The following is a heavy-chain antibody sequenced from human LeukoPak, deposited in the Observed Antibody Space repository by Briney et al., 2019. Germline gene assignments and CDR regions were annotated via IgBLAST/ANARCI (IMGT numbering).Heavy chain of an antibody. D-gene: IGHD3-22*01. Sequence: GSSVKVSCKASGGTLSSYAISWVRQAPGQGLEWMGGIIPIFGTANYAQKFQGRVTITADESTSTAYMELSSLRSEDTAVYYCARIENYDSSTKPFDYWGQGTLVTVSS. J-gene: IGHJ4*02. CDR1: GGTLSSYA. CDR3: ARIENYDSSTKPFDY. CDR2: IIPIFGTA. V-gene: IGHV1-69*01.